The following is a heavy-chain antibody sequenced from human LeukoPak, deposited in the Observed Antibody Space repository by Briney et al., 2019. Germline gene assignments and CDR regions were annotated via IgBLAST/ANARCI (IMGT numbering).Heavy chain of an antibody. CDR3: ARVRYSSGLYYFDY. D-gene: IGHD6-19*01. J-gene: IGHJ4*02. CDR2: IWYDGSNE. V-gene: IGHV3-33*01. Sequence: GGSLRLSCAASGFTFSSYGMHWVRQAPGKGLEWVAVIWYDGSNEYYADSVKGRFTISRDNSKNTLYLQMNSLRAEDTAVYYCARVRYSSGLYYFDYWGQGTLVTVSS. CDR1: GFTFSSYG.